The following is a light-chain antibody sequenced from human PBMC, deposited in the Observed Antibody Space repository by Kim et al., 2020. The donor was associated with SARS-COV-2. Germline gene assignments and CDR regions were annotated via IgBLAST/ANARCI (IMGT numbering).Light chain of an antibody. Sequence: DIQLTQSPSSLSASVGDRVTITCRASQNISNYLNWYQQKQGRPPKFLIYAASSLQSGVPSRFSGSGSGTDFTLTVNSLQPEDFATYYCQQSFSSVYTFGQGTKLEIK. J-gene: IGKJ2*01. V-gene: IGKV1-39*01. CDR1: QNISNY. CDR2: AAS. CDR3: QQSFSSVYT.